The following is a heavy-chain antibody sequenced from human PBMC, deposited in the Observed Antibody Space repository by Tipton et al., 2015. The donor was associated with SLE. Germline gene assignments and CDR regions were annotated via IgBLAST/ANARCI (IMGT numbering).Heavy chain of an antibody. CDR2: INHSGST. D-gene: IGHD3-22*01. J-gene: IGHJ3*02. CDR1: GGSFSGYY. Sequence: TLSLTCAVYGGSFSGYYWSWIRQPPGKGLEWIGEINHSGSTNYNPSLKSRVTISVDTSKNQFSLKLSPVTAADAAVYYCARGPYYDSSGYSLYAFDIWGQGTMVTVSS. CDR3: ARGPYYDSSGYSLYAFDI. V-gene: IGHV4-34*01.